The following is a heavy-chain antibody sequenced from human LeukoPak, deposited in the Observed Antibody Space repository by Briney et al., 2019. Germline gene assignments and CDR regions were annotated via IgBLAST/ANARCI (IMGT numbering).Heavy chain of an antibody. CDR1: GASITSGGYY. Sequence: SETLTLTCTVSGASITSGGYYWSWIRQRPGEGLEWIGYIYSSGSTYYRPSLESRVTISIDTSKTQFSLKLSSVTAADTAVYYCARDRDSGSGSSPYWGQGTLVTVSS. D-gene: IGHD3-10*01. CDR3: ARDRDSGSGSSPY. CDR2: IYSSGST. J-gene: IGHJ4*02. V-gene: IGHV4-31*03.